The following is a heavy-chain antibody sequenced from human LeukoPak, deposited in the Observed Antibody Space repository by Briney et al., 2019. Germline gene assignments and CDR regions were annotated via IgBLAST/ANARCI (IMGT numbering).Heavy chain of an antibody. CDR2: IYYSGST. D-gene: IGHD2-15*01. J-gene: IGHJ6*02. Sequence: KSSETLSLTCTVSGGSISSGGYYWSWIRQHPGKGLEWIGYIYYSGSTYYNPSLKSRVTISVDTSKNQFSLKLSSMTAADTAVYYCARHGYCSGGSCPGYYGMDVWGQGTTVTVSS. CDR1: GGSISSGGYY. CDR3: ARHGYCSGGSCPGYYGMDV. V-gene: IGHV4-31*03.